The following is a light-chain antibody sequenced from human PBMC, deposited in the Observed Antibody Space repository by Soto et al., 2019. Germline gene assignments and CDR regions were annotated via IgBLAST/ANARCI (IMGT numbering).Light chain of an antibody. Sequence: QSALTQSASVSESPGQSITISCTGTSSDVGGCNYVSWYQQHPGKTPKLIIYDVSNRPSGVSTRFSGSKSGNTASLTISGLQAEDEADYSCSSYTSTNSWVFGGGTKVTVL. J-gene: IGLJ3*02. V-gene: IGLV2-14*01. CDR1: SSDVGGCNY. CDR2: DVS. CDR3: SSYTSTNSWV.